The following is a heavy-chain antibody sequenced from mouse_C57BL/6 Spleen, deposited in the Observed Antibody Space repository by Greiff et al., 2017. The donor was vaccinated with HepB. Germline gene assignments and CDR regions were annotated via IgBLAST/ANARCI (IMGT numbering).Heavy chain of an antibody. CDR1: GYTFTNYW. Sequence: QVQLQHSGAELVRPGTSVKMSCKASGYTFTNYWIGWAKQRPGHGLEWIGDIYPGGGYTNYNEKFKGKATLTADKSSSTAYMQFSSLTSEDSAIYYCARVVANAMDYWGQGTSVTVSS. V-gene: IGHV1-63*01. J-gene: IGHJ4*01. CDR2: IYPGGGYT. D-gene: IGHD1-1*01. CDR3: ARVVANAMDY.